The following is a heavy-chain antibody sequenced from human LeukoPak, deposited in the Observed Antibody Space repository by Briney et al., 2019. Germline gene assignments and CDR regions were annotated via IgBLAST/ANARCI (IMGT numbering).Heavy chain of an antibody. CDR1: GGTFSSYA. CDR3: ASGAVEYGEYYYYGMDV. D-gene: IGHD2-8*02. CDR2: IIPIFGTA. J-gene: IGHJ6*02. V-gene: IGHV1-69*13. Sequence: SVKVSCKASGGTFSSYAISWVRQAPGQGLEWMGGIIPIFGTANYAQKFQGRVTITADESTSTAYMGLSSLRSEDTAVYYCASGAVEYGEYYYYGMDVWGQGTTVTVSS.